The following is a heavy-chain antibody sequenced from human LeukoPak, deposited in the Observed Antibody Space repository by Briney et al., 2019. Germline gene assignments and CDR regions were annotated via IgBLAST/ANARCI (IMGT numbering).Heavy chain of an antibody. J-gene: IGHJ4*02. D-gene: IGHD3-16*02. CDR3: ARKHITYDYVWGSYRRVFDY. Sequence: SETLSLTCTVSGYSISSGYYWGWIRQPPGEGLEWIGSIYHSGSTYYNPSLKSRVTISVDTSKNQFSLKLSSVTAADTAVYYCARKHITYDYVWGSYRRVFDYWGQGTLVTVSS. CDR2: IYHSGST. CDR1: GYSISSGYY. V-gene: IGHV4-38-2*02.